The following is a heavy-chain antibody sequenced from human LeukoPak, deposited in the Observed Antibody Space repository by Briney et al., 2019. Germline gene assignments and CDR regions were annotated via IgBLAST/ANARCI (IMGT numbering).Heavy chain of an antibody. J-gene: IGHJ6*03. CDR2: IYYSGST. V-gene: IGHV4-61*10. CDR1: GDSITSGSYY. CDR3: ARDYNRGYYYYMDV. Sequence: PSETLSLTCTVSGDSITSGSYYWSWIRQPAGKGLEWIGYIYYSGSTNYNPSLKSRVTISVDTPKNQFSLKLSSVTAADTAVYYCARDYNRGYYYYMDVWGKGTTVTVSS. D-gene: IGHD5-24*01.